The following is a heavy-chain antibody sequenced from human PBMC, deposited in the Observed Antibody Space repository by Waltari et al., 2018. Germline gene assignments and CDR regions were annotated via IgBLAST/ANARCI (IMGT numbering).Heavy chain of an antibody. Sequence: EVQLVESGGGLVKPGGSLRLSCAASGFTFSSYSMNWVRQAPGKGLEWVSSISSSSSYIYYADSVKGRFTISRDNAKNSLYLQMNSLRAEDTAVYYCARDLGDTAMAYGNWFDPWGQGTLVTVSS. D-gene: IGHD5-18*01. CDR1: GFTFSSYS. CDR2: ISSSSSYI. J-gene: IGHJ5*02. V-gene: IGHV3-21*01. CDR3: ARDLGDTAMAYGNWFDP.